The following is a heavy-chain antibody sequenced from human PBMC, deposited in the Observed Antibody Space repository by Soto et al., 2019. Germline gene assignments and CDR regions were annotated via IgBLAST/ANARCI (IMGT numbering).Heavy chain of an antibody. J-gene: IGHJ4*02. V-gene: IGHV1-69*06. CDR2: VIPIFGTA. D-gene: IGHD6-19*01. CDR1: GSTFSSYA. CDR3: AATDHINSRGRGYYFDY. Sequence: QVQLVQSGAEVQKTWSSGQVSCTSSGSTFSSYAISWVRQAPGQGLEWLGGVIPIFGTANYAQTFQGRVTITADKSTSTAYMELSSLRSEDTAVYYCAATDHINSRGRGYYFDYGGQGTLVTVSS.